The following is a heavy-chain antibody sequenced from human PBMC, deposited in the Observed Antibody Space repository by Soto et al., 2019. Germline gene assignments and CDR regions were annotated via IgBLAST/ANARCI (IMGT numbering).Heavy chain of an antibody. Sequence: GGSLRLSGEASGFTFRSYSISWVRHAPGKGLEWVASISGNGGKTYYADSVKGRFTFSRDNSKKTLYLQMNSLRVEDTAVYYCAKEWTPRRAFDFWGYGAQVTYSS. D-gene: IGHD5-12*01. V-gene: IGHV3-23*01. CDR2: ISGNGGKT. J-gene: IGHJ4*01. CDR3: AKEWTPRRAFDF. CDR1: GFTFRSYS.